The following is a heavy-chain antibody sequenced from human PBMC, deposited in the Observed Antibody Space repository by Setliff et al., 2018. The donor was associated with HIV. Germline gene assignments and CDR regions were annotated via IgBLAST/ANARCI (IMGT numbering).Heavy chain of an antibody. V-gene: IGHV4-39*07. J-gene: IGHJ6*03. CDR2: FYYGGST. D-gene: IGHD6-13*01. CDR1: GGSMRSRSDY. Sequence: PSETLSLTCTVSGGSMRSRSDYWGWIRQAPGKGLEWIVIFYYGGSTYYNPALKSRVTISVDTSKNQFSLKLSSVTAADTAVYYCARSQGSATYYYYYYMDVWGKGTTVTVSS. CDR3: ARSQGSATYYYYYYMDV.